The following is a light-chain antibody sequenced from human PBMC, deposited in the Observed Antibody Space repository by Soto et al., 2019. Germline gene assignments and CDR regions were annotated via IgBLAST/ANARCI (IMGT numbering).Light chain of an antibody. V-gene: IGKV4-1*01. CDR1: QSVFYNSNNKNY. Sequence: DIVMTQSPDSLAASLGERTTISCRSSQSVFYNSNNKNYLAWYQQRAGQPPKLLIYWASTRQSGVPDRFSGSGSGTDFTLTINSLQAEDVAVYYCQQYYSAPFTFGPGTKVEIK. CDR3: QQYYSAPFT. J-gene: IGKJ3*01. CDR2: WAS.